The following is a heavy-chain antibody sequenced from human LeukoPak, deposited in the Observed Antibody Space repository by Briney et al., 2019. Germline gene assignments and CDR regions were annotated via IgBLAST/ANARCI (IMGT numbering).Heavy chain of an antibody. D-gene: IGHD5-12*01. CDR2: INPNSGGT. J-gene: IGHJ6*03. CDR3: ARTGDISPYYYYYMDV. Sequence: GASVKVSCKASGYTFTGYYMHWVRQAPGQGLEWMGWINPNSGGTNYAQKFQGRVTMTRDTSISTAYMELSRLRSDDTAVYYCARTGDISPYYYYYMDVWGKGTTVTVSS. V-gene: IGHV1-2*02. CDR1: GYTFTGYY.